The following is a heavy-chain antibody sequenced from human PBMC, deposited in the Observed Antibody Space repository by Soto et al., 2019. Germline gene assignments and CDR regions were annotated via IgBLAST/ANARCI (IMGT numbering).Heavy chain of an antibody. Sequence: PGGSLRLSCTASGLTFSSYAMTWVCKAPGKGLEWVSASGGSTTGTYYADSVRGRFTISRDNSKNTLYLQMNSLRAEDTAVYYCAKDLYGDYGATGEDWGQGTLVTVSS. CDR1: GLTFSSYA. CDR3: AKDLYGDYGATGED. CDR2: SGGSTTGT. V-gene: IGHV3-23*01. J-gene: IGHJ4*02. D-gene: IGHD4-17*01.